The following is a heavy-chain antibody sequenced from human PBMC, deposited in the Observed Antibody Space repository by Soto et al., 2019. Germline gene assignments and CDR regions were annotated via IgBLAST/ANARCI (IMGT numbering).Heavy chain of an antibody. D-gene: IGHD2-15*01. J-gene: IGHJ5*02. CDR1: GGSISSYY. V-gene: IGHV4-59*01. CDR3: ARALGYCSGGSCYGWFDP. Sequence: PSETLSLTCTVSGGSISSYYWSWIRQPPGKGLEWIGYIYYSGGTNYNPSLKSRVTISVDTSKNQFSLKLSSVTAADTAVYYCARALGYCSGGSCYGWFDPWGQGTLVTVSS. CDR2: IYYSGGT.